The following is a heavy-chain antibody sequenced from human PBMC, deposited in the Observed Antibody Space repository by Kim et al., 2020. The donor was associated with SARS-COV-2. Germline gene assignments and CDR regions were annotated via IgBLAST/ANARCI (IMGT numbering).Heavy chain of an antibody. J-gene: IGHJ4*02. CDR2: ISYDGSNK. V-gene: IGHV3-30*18. CDR3: AKGDSGSYFSPFDY. CDR1: GFTFSSYG. D-gene: IGHD3-10*01. Sequence: GGSLRLSCAASGFTFSSYGMHWVRQAPGKGLEWVAVISYDGSNKYYADSVKGRFTISRDNSKNTLYLQMNSLRAEDTAVYYCAKGDSGSYFSPFDYWGQG.